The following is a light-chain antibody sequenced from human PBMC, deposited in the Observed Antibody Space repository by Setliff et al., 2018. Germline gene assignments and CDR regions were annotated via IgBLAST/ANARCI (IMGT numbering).Light chain of an antibody. CDR1: NSNIGSNI. V-gene: IGLV1-44*01. J-gene: IGLJ1*01. CDR2: SDY. Sequence: QSALTQPPSASGTPGQRVTISCSGSNSNIGSNIVNWYQQVPGTAPKLLIYSDYQRPSGVPDRFSGSKSGTSASQAISGLQSEDEADYYCSSWDDSLDGFYVFGTGTKVTVL. CDR3: SSWDDSLDGFYV.